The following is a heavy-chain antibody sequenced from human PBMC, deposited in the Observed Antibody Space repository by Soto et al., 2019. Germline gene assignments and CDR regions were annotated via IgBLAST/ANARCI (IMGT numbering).Heavy chain of an antibody. CDR2: ISFDGSNE. D-gene: IGHD4-17*01. V-gene: IGHV3-30-3*01. Sequence: TFSDYAMHWVRQAPGKGLEWVAIISFDGSNEHYADSVQGRFTISRDNSENTLYLQMNSLRADDTAVYYCARPAATVIFYSGMDVWGQGTTVTVSS. CDR3: ARPAATVIFYSGMDV. J-gene: IGHJ6*02. CDR1: TFSDYA.